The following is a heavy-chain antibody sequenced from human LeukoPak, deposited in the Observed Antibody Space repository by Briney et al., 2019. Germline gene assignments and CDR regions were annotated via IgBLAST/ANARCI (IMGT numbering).Heavy chain of an antibody. D-gene: IGHD6-6*01. CDR3: ASGSSSSGSTTVDY. CDR1: GFTFSDNY. J-gene: IGHJ4*02. CDR2: ISSSGSI. Sequence: GGSLRLSCAASGFTFSDNYMSWIRQAPGKGLEWVSYISSSGSIYYADSVKGRFTISRDNAKNSLYLQMNSLRVEDTAVYYCASGSSSSGSTTVDYWGQGTLVTVSS. V-gene: IGHV3-11*04.